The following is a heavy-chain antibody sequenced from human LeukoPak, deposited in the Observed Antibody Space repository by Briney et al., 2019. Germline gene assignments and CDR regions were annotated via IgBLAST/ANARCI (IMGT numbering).Heavy chain of an antibody. V-gene: IGHV4-4*07. CDR1: GGSISSNY. CDR3: ARHSSGSYYGYFDY. Sequence: PSETLSLTCTVSGGSISSNYWSWIRQPAGKGLEWIGRIYTSGSTNYNPSLKSRVTMSVDTSKNQFSLKLSSVTAADTAVYYCARHSSGSYYGYFDYWGQGTLVTVSS. CDR2: IYTSGST. D-gene: IGHD1-26*01. J-gene: IGHJ4*02.